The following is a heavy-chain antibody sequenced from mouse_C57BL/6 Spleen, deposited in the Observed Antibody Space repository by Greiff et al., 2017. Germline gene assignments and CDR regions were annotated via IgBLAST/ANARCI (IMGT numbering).Heavy chain of an antibody. CDR3: AYGNYVGFAY. CDR2: IDPSGSYT. V-gene: IGHV1-50*01. CDR1: GYTFTSYW. J-gene: IGHJ3*01. D-gene: IGHD2-1*01. Sequence: QVQLQQPGAELVKPGASVKLSCKASGYTFTSYWMQWVKQRPGQGLEWIGEIDPSGSYTNYNQKFKGKATWTVDTSSSTAYMQLSSLTSEDSAVYYCAYGNYVGFAYWGQGTLVTVSA.